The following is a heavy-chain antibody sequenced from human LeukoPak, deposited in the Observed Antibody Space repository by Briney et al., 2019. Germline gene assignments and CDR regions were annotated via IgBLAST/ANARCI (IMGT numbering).Heavy chain of an antibody. V-gene: IGHV1-24*01. CDR3: STGLYSGSRNVFDV. CDR2: FEPEDGET. Sequence: ASVKVSCEVSEYVLSDLSIHWVRQAPGKGLEWMGGFEPEDGETIYAQKFQGRVTMTEDTSTDTAYMQLRSLRSEDTAAYYCSTGLYSGSRNVFDVWGQGTMVTVSS. J-gene: IGHJ3*01. CDR1: EYVLSDLS. D-gene: IGHD1-26*01.